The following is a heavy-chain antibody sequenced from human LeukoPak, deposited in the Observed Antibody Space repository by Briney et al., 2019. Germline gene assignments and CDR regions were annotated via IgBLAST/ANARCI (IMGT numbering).Heavy chain of an antibody. V-gene: IGHV1-18*01. CDR2: ISAYNGNT. CDR1: GYTFTSYG. Sequence: ASVKVSCKASGYTFTSYGISWVRQAPGQGLEWMGWISAYNGNTNYAQKLQGRVTITTDTSTSTAYMELRSLRSDDTAVYYCARETRSMVMFDYWGQGTLVTVSS. J-gene: IGHJ4*02. CDR3: ARETRSMVMFDY. D-gene: IGHD2-8*01.